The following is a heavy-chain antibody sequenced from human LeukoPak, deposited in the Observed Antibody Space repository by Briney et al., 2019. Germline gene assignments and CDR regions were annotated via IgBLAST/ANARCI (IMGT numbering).Heavy chain of an antibody. D-gene: IGHD6-19*01. Sequence: GGSLRLSCAASGFXFTSYSINWVRQAPGKGLEWVSSISSSSNYIYYADSVKGRFTISRDNAKNSLYLQMNSLRAEDTAVYYCAREPGDSSGWSEWGQGTLVTVSS. CDR1: GFXFTSYS. J-gene: IGHJ4*02. CDR2: ISSSSNYI. V-gene: IGHV3-21*01. CDR3: AREPGDSSGWSE.